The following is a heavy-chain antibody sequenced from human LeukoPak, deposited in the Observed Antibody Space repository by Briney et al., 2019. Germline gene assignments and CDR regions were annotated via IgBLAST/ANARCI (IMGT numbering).Heavy chain of an antibody. Sequence: GESLKISCKVSGYSFTNYWIAWVRQMPGKGLEWMGIIYPGDSDTRYSPSFQGQVTISADKFISTAYLQWSSLKASDTAMYYCARRDESGYYYIGVWGKGTTVTVSS. V-gene: IGHV5-51*01. CDR3: ARRDESGYYYIGV. CDR2: IYPGDSDT. CDR1: GYSFTNYW. D-gene: IGHD6-25*01. J-gene: IGHJ6*03.